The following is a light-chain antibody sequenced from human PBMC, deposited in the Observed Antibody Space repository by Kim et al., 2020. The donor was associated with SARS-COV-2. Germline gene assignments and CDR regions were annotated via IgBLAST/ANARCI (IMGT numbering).Light chain of an antibody. CDR1: SSDVGGDNY. CDR2: DVS. Sequence: GQSITISGTGTSSDVGGDNYVSWYQQHPGKAPKLMIYDVSKRPSGVSNRFSGSKSGNTASLTISGLQAEDEADYYCSSYTSSSTFVFGGGTQLTVL. CDR3: SSYTSSSTFV. J-gene: IGLJ7*01. V-gene: IGLV2-14*04.